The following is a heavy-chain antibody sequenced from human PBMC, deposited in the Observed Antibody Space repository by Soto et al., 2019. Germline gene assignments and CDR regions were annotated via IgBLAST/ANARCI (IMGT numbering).Heavy chain of an antibody. CDR1: GGSFSGYY. CDR3: ARVSYYYDSSGPRYYFDY. J-gene: IGHJ4*02. V-gene: IGHV4-34*01. D-gene: IGHD3-22*01. Sequence: SETLSLTCAVYGGSFSGYYWSWIRQPPGKGLEWIGEINHSGSTNYNPSLKSRVTISVDTSKNQFSLKLSSVTAADTAVYYCARVSYYYDSSGPRYYFDYWGQGTLVTVSS. CDR2: INHSGST.